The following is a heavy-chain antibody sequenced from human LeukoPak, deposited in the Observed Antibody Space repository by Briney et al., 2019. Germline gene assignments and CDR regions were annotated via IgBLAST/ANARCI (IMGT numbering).Heavy chain of an antibody. CDR1: GFTFSSFA. CDR3: ARGSSAFGRIFDY. V-gene: IGHV3-48*02. J-gene: IGHJ4*02. D-gene: IGHD1-14*01. Sequence: GGSLRLSCAASGFTFSSFAMSWVRQAPGKGLEWVSYISSGSGTIYYADSVKGRFTISRDNSENSLHLQMNSLRDEDTAVYYCARGSSAFGRIFDYWGQGTLVTVSS. CDR2: ISSGSGTI.